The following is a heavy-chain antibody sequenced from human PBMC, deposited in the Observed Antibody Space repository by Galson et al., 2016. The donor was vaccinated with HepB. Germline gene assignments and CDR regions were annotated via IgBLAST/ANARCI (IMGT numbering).Heavy chain of an antibody. Sequence: SLRLSCAASGFTVRSNYMTWVRQAPGKGLEYVSVIYSGGTTYYADSVKGRFTISRDNSKNTLFLQMNTLRAEDTAVYYCARGVYGDHGWFDYWGQGTLVTVPS. CDR1: GFTVRSNY. CDR2: IYSGGTT. J-gene: IGHJ4*02. CDR3: ARGVYGDHGWFDY. V-gene: IGHV3-66*02. D-gene: IGHD4-17*01.